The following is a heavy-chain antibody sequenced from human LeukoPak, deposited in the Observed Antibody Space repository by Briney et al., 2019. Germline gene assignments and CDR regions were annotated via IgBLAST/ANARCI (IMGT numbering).Heavy chain of an antibody. CDR3: AKVRLSSSWYVFDY. J-gene: IGHJ4*02. Sequence: GGSLRLSCAASGFTFSSYGMHLVRQAPGKGLEWVAFIRYDGSNKYYADSVKGRFTISRDNSKNTLYLQMNSLRAEDTAVYYCAKVRLSSSWYVFDYWGQGTLVTVSS. D-gene: IGHD6-13*01. CDR2: IRYDGSNK. V-gene: IGHV3-30*02. CDR1: GFTFSSYG.